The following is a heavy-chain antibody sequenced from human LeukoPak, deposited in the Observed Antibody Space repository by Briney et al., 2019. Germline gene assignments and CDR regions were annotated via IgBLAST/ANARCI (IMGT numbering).Heavy chain of an antibody. J-gene: IGHJ4*02. V-gene: IGHV3-48*04. CDR3: ARVNTAMVSGPQHYFDY. D-gene: IGHD5-18*01. Sequence: GGSLRLSCAASGFVFSSYSMHWVRQAPGKGLEWISYISSSGTSTYYADSVKGRFTISRDNAKNSLYLQMNSLRAEDTAVYYCARVNTAMVSGPQHYFDYWGQGTLVTVSS. CDR1: GFVFSSYS. CDR2: ISSSGTST.